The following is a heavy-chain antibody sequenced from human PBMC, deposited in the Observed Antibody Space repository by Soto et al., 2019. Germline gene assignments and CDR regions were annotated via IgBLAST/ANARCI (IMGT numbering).Heavy chain of an antibody. V-gene: IGHV1-46*01. CDR1: GYTFANYF. CDR3: VGDSGGHSIDY. D-gene: IGHD2-15*01. CDR2: INPSGTST. Sequence: ASXKVSCKASGYTFANYFMHWVRQAPGQGLEWVGIINPSGTSTTYAQKFQGRVTVTRDTSTTTLYMELSSLRSDDTAVYYCVGDSGGHSIDYWGQGTLVTVSS. J-gene: IGHJ4*02.